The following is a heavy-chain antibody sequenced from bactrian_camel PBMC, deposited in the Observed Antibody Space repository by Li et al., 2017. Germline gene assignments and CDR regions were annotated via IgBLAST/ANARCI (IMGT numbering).Heavy chain of an antibody. D-gene: IGHD4*01. Sequence: HVQLVESGGGSVQAGGSLRLSCAASQQIFRRSSCMGWFRQTPGKEREGVASIVKNGTVSYADSVKGRFTASQDNAKSTLYLQLSSLKTEDTAMYHCAKEEADRPHIATMAGTSVAYTYWGKGTQVTVS. CDR2: IVKNGTV. CDR3: AKEEADRPHIATMAGTSVAYTY. J-gene: IGHJ4*01. CDR1: QQIFRRSSC. V-gene: IGHV3S68*01.